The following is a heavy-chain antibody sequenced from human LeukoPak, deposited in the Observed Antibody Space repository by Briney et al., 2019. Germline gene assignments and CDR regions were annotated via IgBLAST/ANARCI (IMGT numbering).Heavy chain of an antibody. J-gene: IGHJ4*02. CDR2: ISSSGSTI. Sequence: GGSLRLSCAASGFTFSSYEMNWVRQAPGKGLEWVSYISSSGSTIYYADSVKGRFTISRDNAKNSLYLQMNSLRAEDTAVYYCARFAYCGSTSCLDYWGQGTLVTVSS. CDR1: GFTFSSYE. D-gene: IGHD2-2*01. CDR3: ARFAYCGSTSCLDY. V-gene: IGHV3-48*03.